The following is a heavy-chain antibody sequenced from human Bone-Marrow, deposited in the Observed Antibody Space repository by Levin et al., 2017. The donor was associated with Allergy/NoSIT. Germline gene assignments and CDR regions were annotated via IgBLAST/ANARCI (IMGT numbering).Heavy chain of an antibody. V-gene: IGHV3-11*01. CDR3: ALEGQSLDRGTNDY. CDR2: ISPTSNTI. Sequence: GGSLRLSCAASGFTFSDSYMTWIRQTPGKGLEWISYISPTSNTIYYADSVRGRFTISRDNADKSLHLQMESLRVEDTGLYYCALEGQSLDRGTNDYWGQGILVTVSS. J-gene: IGHJ4*02. CDR1: GFTFSDSY. D-gene: IGHD1-1*01.